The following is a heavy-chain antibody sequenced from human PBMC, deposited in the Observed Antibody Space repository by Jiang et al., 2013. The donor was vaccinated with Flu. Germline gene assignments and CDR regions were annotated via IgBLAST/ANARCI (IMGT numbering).Heavy chain of an antibody. J-gene: IGHJ4*02. Sequence: TLSLTCTVSGGSISSSSYYWGWIRQPPGKGLEWIGSIYYSGSTYYNPSLKSRVTISVDTSKNQFSLKLSSVTAADTAVYYCASGRGEEGILFDYWGQGTLVTVSS. V-gene: IGHV4-39*01. D-gene: IGHD3-16*01. CDR1: GGSISSSSYY. CDR3: ASGRGEEGILFDY. CDR2: IYYSGST.